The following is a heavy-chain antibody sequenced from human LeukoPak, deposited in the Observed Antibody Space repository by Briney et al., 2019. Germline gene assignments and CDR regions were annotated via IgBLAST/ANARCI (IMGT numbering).Heavy chain of an antibody. D-gene: IGHD4-17*01. V-gene: IGHV3-48*01. J-gene: IGHJ4*02. CDR1: GFTFSSYS. CDR3: ARELYGVFDY. Sequence: PGGSLRLSCAASGFTFSSYSMNWVRQAPGKGLEWVSYISSSSSTIYYADSVKGRFTISRDNAKNSLYLQMNRLRAEDTAVYFCARELYGVFDYWGQGTLVTVSS. CDR2: ISSSSSTI.